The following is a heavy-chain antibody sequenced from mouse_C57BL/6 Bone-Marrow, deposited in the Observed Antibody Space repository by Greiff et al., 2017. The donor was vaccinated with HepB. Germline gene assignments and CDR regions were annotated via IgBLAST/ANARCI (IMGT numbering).Heavy chain of an antibody. Sequence: QVQLKQSGAELARPGASVKLSCKASGYTFTSYGISWVKQRTGQGLEWIGEIYPRSGNTYYNEKFKGKATLTADKSSSTAYMELRSLTSEDTAVYYCARDWFYWYFDVWGTGTTVTVSS. V-gene: IGHV1-81*01. CDR3: ARDWFYWYFDV. CDR1: GYTFTSYG. J-gene: IGHJ1*03. D-gene: IGHD2-2*01. CDR2: IYPRSGNT.